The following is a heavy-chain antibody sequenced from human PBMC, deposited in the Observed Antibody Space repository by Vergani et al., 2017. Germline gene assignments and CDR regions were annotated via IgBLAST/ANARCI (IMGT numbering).Heavy chain of an antibody. V-gene: IGHV1-69*01. J-gene: IGHJ6*03. CDR1: GGTFSSYA. Sequence: QVQLVQSGAEVKKPGSSVKVSCKASGGTFSSYAISWVRQAPGQGLEWMGGIIPIFGTANYAQKVQGRVTITADESTSTAYMELSSLRSEDTAVYYGARGTLTVTIRGWDYYYYYMDGWGKGTTVTVSS. CDR3: ARGTLTVTIRGWDYYYYYMDG. D-gene: IGHD4-11*01. CDR2: IIPIFGTA.